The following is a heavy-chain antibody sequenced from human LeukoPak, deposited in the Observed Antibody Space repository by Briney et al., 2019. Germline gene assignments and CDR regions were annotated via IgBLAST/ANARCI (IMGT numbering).Heavy chain of an antibody. CDR1: GFNFNMFA. J-gene: IGHJ4*02. Sequence: PGGSLRLSCTGSGFNFNMFAMNWVRQAPGQGLEWVSGLSRGGGTTNYADSVKGRFTISRDKSQNMVFLKMNSLRPEDTAVYYCAKEQRLRHCSEGVCMEGYYFDYWSQGSLVTISS. D-gene: IGHD2-8*01. V-gene: IGHV3-23*01. CDR3: AKEQRLRHCSEGVCMEGYYFDY. CDR2: LSRGGGTT.